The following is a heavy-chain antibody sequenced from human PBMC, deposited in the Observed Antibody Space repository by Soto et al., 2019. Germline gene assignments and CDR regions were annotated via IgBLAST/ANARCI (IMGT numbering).Heavy chain of an antibody. J-gene: IGHJ4*02. CDR1: GFTFTRYS. D-gene: IGHD7-27*01. V-gene: IGHV3-21*06. Sequence: GGSLRLSCAASGFTFTRYSMNWVRQAPGKGLEWVSSISSTTNYIYYGDSMKGRFTISRDNAKNSLYLEMNSLRAEDTAVYYCARESEDLTSNFDYWGQGTPVPVYS. CDR2: ISSTTNYI. CDR3: ARESEDLTSNFDY.